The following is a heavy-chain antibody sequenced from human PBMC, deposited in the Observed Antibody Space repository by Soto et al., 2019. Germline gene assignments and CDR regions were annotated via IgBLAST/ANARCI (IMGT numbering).Heavy chain of an antibody. D-gene: IGHD2-15*01. CDR2: TYYRSKWYN. Sequence: SQTLSLTCAISGDSVSSNSAAWNWIRQSPSRGLEWLGRTYYRSKWYNDYAVSVKSRITINPDKSKYQFSLQLNSVTPEDTAVYYCARDGGPDFKQYYYYGMDVWGQGTTVTVSS. V-gene: IGHV6-1*01. J-gene: IGHJ6*02. CDR1: GDSVSSNSAA. CDR3: ARDGGPDFKQYYYYGMDV.